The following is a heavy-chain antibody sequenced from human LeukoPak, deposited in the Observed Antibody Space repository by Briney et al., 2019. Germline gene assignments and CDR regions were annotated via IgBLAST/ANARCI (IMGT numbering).Heavy chain of an antibody. CDR1: GFTFSSYE. D-gene: IGHD2-15*01. CDR3: APPRTGTPYS. Sequence: PGGSLRLSCAASGFTFSSYEMNWVRQAPGKGLEWVSSISSSSSYIYYADSVKGRFTISRDNAKNSLYLQMNSLRAEDTAVYYCAPPRTGTPYSWGQGTLVTVSS. V-gene: IGHV3-21*01. CDR2: ISSSSSYI. J-gene: IGHJ4*02.